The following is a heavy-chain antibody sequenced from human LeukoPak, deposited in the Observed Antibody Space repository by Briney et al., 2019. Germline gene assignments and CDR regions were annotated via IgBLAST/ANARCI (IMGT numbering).Heavy chain of an antibody. CDR3: ARGKLTEFDY. D-gene: IGHD1-14*01. Sequence: SETLSLTCAVYGGSFSGYYWSWIRQPPGKGLEWIGEINHSGSTNYNPSLKSRVTISVDTSKNQFSLKLSSVTAADTAVYYCARGKLTEFDYWGQGNLVTVSS. J-gene: IGHJ4*02. CDR1: GGSFSGYY. CDR2: INHSGST. V-gene: IGHV4-34*01.